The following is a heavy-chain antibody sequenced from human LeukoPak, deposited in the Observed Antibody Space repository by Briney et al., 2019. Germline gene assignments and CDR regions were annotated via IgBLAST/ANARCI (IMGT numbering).Heavy chain of an antibody. CDR3: ARENFYDSSGYYSLTLDY. CDR2: ISYDGSNK. V-gene: IGHV3-30*04. J-gene: IGHJ4*02. CDR1: GFTFSSYA. Sequence: GGSLRLSCAASGFTFSSYAMHWVRQAPGKGLEWAAVISYDGSNKYYADSVKGRFTISRDNSKNTLYLQMNSLRAEDTAVYYCARENFYDSSGYYSLTLDYWGQGTLVTVSS. D-gene: IGHD3-22*01.